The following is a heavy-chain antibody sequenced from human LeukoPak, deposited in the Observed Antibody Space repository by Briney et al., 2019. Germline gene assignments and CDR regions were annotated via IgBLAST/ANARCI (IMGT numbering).Heavy chain of an antibody. Sequence: ASVTVSFTASGYTFTIYGISWVRQAPGQGLEWMGWISAYNGNTNYAQKLQGRVTMTTDTSTSTAYMELRSLRSDDTAVYYCARGGKYYYDSSGYYYPQYYFDYWGQGTLVTVSS. CDR3: ARGGKYYYDSSGYYYPQYYFDY. CDR1: GYTFTIYG. J-gene: IGHJ4*02. D-gene: IGHD3-22*01. CDR2: ISAYNGNT. V-gene: IGHV1-18*01.